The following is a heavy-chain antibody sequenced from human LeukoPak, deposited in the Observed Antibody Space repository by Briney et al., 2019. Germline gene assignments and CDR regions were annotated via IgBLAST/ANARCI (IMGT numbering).Heavy chain of an antibody. Sequence: GGSLRLSCAASGFTFSNYNMNWVRQAPGKGLEWVSSITSSSSYIYYADSVKGRFAISRDNAKNSLYLQMNSLRAEDTAVYYCARVRCTNGVCYYYMDVWGKGTTVTVSS. CDR3: ARVRCTNGVCYYYMDV. CDR2: ITSSSSYI. D-gene: IGHD2-8*01. J-gene: IGHJ6*03. CDR1: GFTFSNYN. V-gene: IGHV3-21*01.